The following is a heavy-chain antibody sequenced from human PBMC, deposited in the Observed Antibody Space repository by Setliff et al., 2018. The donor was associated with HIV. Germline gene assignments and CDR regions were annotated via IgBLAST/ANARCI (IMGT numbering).Heavy chain of an antibody. CDR3: ARVGSYWSTFDY. V-gene: IGHV7-4-1*02. Sequence: ASVKVSCKASGYALTTYGISWVRQAPGQGLQWMGWLNTETGNSMYAQGFTGRFVFSFDTSVSTAFLQINSLKAEDTAMYYCARVGSYWSTFDYWGQGALVTVSS. CDR2: LNTETGNS. J-gene: IGHJ4*02. D-gene: IGHD1-26*01. CDR1: GYALTTYG.